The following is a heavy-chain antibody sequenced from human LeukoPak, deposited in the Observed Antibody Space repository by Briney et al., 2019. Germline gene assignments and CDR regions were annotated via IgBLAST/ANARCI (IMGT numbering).Heavy chain of an antibody. V-gene: IGHV3-43D*03. J-gene: IGHJ5*02. Sequence: GGSLRLSSAASGFTFDDYAMHWVRQAPGKGLEWVSLISWDGGRSYYADSVKGRFTISRDNSKNSLYLQMNSLRAEDTALYYCAKDNDSGYDVSWFDPWGQGTLVTVSS. CDR2: ISWDGGRS. CDR1: GFTFDDYA. CDR3: AKDNDSGYDVSWFDP. D-gene: IGHD5-12*01.